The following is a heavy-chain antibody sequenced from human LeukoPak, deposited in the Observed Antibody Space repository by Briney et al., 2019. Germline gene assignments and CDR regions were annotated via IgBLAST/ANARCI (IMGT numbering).Heavy chain of an antibody. CDR3: ARYADGIFY. J-gene: IGHJ4*02. D-gene: IGHD1-14*01. CDR1: GFTFSSSW. CDR2: VNGDGTGT. V-gene: IGHV3-74*01. Sequence: GGSLRLSCAASGFTFSSSWMHWVRQAPGKGLIWVSRVNGDGTGTIYADSVKGRFTISRDKAKNTLYLQMNSLRAEETAVYYCARYADGIFYWGQGTLVTVSS.